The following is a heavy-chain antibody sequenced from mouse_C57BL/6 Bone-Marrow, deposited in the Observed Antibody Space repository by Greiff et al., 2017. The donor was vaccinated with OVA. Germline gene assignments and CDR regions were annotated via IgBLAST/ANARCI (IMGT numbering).Heavy chain of an antibody. CDR2: IDPENGDT. CDR3: TTYRY. D-gene: IGHD5-1*01. J-gene: IGHJ2*01. V-gene: IGHV14-4*01. Sequence: VQLQQSGAELVRPGASVKLSCTASGFNIKDDYMHWVKERPEQGLEWIGWIDPENGDTKYDAKFQGKATITTDTSSKTSYLHLRSLTSEDTAVYYCTTYRYWGQGTALTVTS. CDR1: GFNIKDDY.